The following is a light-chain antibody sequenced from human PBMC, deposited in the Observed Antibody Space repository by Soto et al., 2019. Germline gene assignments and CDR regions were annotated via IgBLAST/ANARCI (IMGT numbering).Light chain of an antibody. J-gene: IGKJ4*01. V-gene: IGKV3-20*01. CDR1: QSLGGN. CDR3: QQYGSSLGVT. Sequence: EIVMTQSPATLAVSPGDTATLSCRASQSLGGNLAWYQQKPGQAPRLLIFRASSRATGVPARFSASGSGTDFTLTISRLEPEDFAVYYCQQYGSSLGVTFGGGTKVEIK. CDR2: RAS.